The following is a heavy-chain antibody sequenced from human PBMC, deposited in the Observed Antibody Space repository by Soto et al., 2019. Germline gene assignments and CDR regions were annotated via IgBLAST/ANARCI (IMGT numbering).Heavy chain of an antibody. CDR2: IRSRANNFAT. J-gene: IGHJ6*02. V-gene: IGHV3-73*01. D-gene: IGHD2-2*02. CDR3: ARGQGAAIGDYYYHGMDV. CDR1: GFIFSGSA. Sequence: GGSLRLSCAASGFIFSGSAIHWVRQASGKGLEWVGRIRSRANNFATSSAASVKGRFTFSRDDSKNTAYLQMNTLKPEDTAVYYCARGQGAAIGDYYYHGMDVWGQGTTVTVS.